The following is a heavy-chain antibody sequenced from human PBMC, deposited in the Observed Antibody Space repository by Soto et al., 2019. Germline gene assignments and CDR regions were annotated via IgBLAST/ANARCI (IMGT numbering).Heavy chain of an antibody. CDR2: IRSRANNFAT. J-gene: IGHJ6*02. V-gene: IGHV3-73*01. D-gene: IGHD2-2*02. CDR3: ARGQGAAIGDYYYHGMDV. CDR1: GFIFSGSA. Sequence: GGSLRLSCAASGFIFSGSAIHWVRQASGKGLEWVGRIRSRANNFATSSAASVKGRFTFSRDDSKNTAYLQMNTLKPEDTAVYYCARGQGAAIGDYYYHGMDVWGQGTTVTVS.